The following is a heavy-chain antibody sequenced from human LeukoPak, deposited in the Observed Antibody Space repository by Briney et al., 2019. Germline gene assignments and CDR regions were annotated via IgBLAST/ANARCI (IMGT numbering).Heavy chain of an antibody. CDR2: IRYDGSNK. V-gene: IGHV3-30*02. J-gene: IGHJ4*02. Sequence: PGGSLRLSCAASGFTFSSYGMHWVRQAPGKGLEWVAFIRYDGSNKYYADSVKGRFTISRDNSKNTLYLQMNSLRAEDTAVYYCAKDLLKVGGSGSYIDYWGQGTLVTVSS. D-gene: IGHD3-10*01. CDR1: GFTFSSYG. CDR3: AKDLLKVGGSGSYIDY.